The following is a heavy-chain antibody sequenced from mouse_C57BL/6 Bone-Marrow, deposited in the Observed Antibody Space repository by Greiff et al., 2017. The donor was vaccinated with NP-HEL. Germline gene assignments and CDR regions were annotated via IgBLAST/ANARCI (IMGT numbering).Heavy chain of an antibody. D-gene: IGHD2-4*01. J-gene: IGHJ3*01. CDR1: GFTFSSYA. Sequence: EVQLVESGGGLVKPGGSLKLSCAASGFTFSSYAMSWVRQTPEKRLEWVATISDGGSYTYYPDNVKGRFTISIDNAKNNLYLQLSHLKSEDTAMYYGARDYDYDESPWFAYWGQGTLVAVSA. CDR2: ISDGGSYT. CDR3: ARDYDYDESPWFAY. V-gene: IGHV5-4*01.